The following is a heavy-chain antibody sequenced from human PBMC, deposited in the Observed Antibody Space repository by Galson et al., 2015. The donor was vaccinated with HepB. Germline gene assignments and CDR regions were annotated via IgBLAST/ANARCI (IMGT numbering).Heavy chain of an antibody. V-gene: IGHV1-3*01. D-gene: IGHD3-22*01. J-gene: IGHJ3*02. CDR2: VDGGNGNT. CDR1: GYSFTSYA. CDR3: AMSSGFYLSGALDI. Sequence: SVKVSCKASGYSFTSYALHWVRQAPGQRLEWMGWVDGGNGNTKYSQEFQDRVIITRDTSASTGYMELRGLRSEDRAVYCCAMSSGFYLSGALDIWGQGTMVTVSS.